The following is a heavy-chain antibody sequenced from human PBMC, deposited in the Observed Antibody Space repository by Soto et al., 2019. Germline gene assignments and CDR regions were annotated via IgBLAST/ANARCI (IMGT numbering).Heavy chain of an antibody. CDR2: ISGASDTT. D-gene: IGHD3-16*02. CDR1: GFTFNNYG. J-gene: IGHJ4*02. CDR3: AKSFTQSNVWRAYRHKTHFDY. Sequence: EVRLLESGGGPVQPGESLRLSCEASGFTFNNYGRDWVRQAPGRGLEWISFISGASDTTYYADSVKGRFIISRDNSKNTLYLQMNSLRAEDTAIYYCAKSFTQSNVWRAYRHKTHFDYWGQGALVTVTS. V-gene: IGHV3-23*01.